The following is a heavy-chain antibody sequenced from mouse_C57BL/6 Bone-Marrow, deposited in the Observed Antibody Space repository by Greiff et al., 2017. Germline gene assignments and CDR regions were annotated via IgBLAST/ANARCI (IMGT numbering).Heavy chain of an antibody. CDR1: GFTFSDYG. J-gene: IGHJ2*01. CDR2: ISSGSSTI. V-gene: IGHV5-17*01. CDR3: ARGRLRRAFDY. Sequence: EVKLVESGGGLVKPGGSLKLSCAASGFTFSDYGMHWVRQAPEKGLEWVAYISSGSSTIYYADTVKGRFTISRDNAKNTLFLQMTSLRSEDTAMYYCARGRLRRAFDYWGQGTTLTGSS. D-gene: IGHD2-4*01.